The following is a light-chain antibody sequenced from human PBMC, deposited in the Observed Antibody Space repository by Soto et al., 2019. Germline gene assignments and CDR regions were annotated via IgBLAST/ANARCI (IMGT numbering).Light chain of an antibody. CDR2: AAS. Sequence: DIQLTQSPSSLSASVGDRVTITCRASQGIRNFLAWYQLRPGKVPRLLIYAASTFQSGAPSRFSGSGSGTDFTLTISSRQPEDVATYYCQRYDSGPRTFGPGTRVEIQ. CDR1: QGIRNF. V-gene: IGKV1-27*01. J-gene: IGKJ1*01. CDR3: QRYDSGPRT.